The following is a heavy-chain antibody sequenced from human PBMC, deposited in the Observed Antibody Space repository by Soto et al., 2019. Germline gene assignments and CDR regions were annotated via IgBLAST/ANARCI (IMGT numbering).Heavy chain of an antibody. J-gene: IGHJ4*02. D-gene: IGHD1-1*01. V-gene: IGHV4-39*01. CDR1: GGSISSSSYY. Sequence: QLQLQESGPGLVKPSETLSLTCTVSGGSISSSSYYWGWIRQPPGKGLEWIGSIYYSGSTYYNPSLKSRVTISVDTSKNQFSLKLSSVTAADTAVYYCARYDDEPHFDYWGQGTLVTVSS. CDR2: IYYSGST. CDR3: ARYDDEPHFDY.